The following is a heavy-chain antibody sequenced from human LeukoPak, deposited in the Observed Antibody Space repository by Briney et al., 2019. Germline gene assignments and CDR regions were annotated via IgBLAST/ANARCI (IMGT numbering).Heavy chain of an antibody. CDR1: GGSFSGYY. D-gene: IGHD3-10*01. CDR2: INHSGST. Sequence: KSSETLSLTCAVYGGSFSGYYWSWIRQPPGKGLEWIGEINHSGSTNYNPSLKSRVTISVDTSKNRFSLKLSSVTAADTAVYYCARGRYGSGSYFFGKNWFDPWGQGTLVTVSS. V-gene: IGHV4-34*01. CDR3: ARGRYGSGSYFFGKNWFDP. J-gene: IGHJ5*02.